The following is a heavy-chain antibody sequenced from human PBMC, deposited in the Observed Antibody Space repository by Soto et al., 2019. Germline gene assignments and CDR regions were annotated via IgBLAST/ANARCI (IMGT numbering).Heavy chain of an antibody. Sequence: DVQLVESGGGLVQPGRSLRLSCAASGFTFDDYAMHWVRQAPGKGLEWVSGISWNSGSIGYADSVKGRFTISRDNAKNSLYLQMNSLRAEDTALYYCAKAHCSSTSCYLYFDYWGQGTLVTVSS. V-gene: IGHV3-9*01. CDR2: ISWNSGSI. J-gene: IGHJ4*02. CDR3: AKAHCSSTSCYLYFDY. CDR1: GFTFDDYA. D-gene: IGHD2-2*01.